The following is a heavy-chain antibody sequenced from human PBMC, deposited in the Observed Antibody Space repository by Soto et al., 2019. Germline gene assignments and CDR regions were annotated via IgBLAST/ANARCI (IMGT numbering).Heavy chain of an antibody. V-gene: IGHV1-2*02. CDR3: ARDRVMYYYDTTGYYLEGH. Sequence: VASVKVSCKTSGYTFTGYYIHWVRQAPGQGLEWMGWINPNGGGTNYALKFQGRVTMTRDMSISTAYMELSSLRSDDTAVYFCARDRVMYYYDTTGYYLEGHWGQGTLVTVSS. D-gene: IGHD3-22*01. CDR2: INPNGGGT. J-gene: IGHJ4*02. CDR1: GYTFTGYY.